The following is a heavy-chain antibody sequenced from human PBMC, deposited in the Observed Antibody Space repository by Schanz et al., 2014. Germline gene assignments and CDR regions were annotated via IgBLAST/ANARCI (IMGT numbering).Heavy chain of an antibody. Sequence: VQLVESGGGLVQPGRSLRLSCAASGFPFNEYGMLWVRQAPGKGLEWVAIIWYDGNNKKYADSVKGRFTISRDNFKNTLFLQMNSLRAEDTAAYYCARGGSSGYDFSIYYMDVWGKGTTVTVSS. V-gene: IGHV3-33*08. D-gene: IGHD5-12*01. CDR2: IWYDGNNK. CDR3: ARGGSSGYDFSIYYMDV. CDR1: GFPFNEYG. J-gene: IGHJ6*03.